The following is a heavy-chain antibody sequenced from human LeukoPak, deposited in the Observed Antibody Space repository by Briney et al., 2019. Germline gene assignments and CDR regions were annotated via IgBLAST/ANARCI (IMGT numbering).Heavy chain of an antibody. CDR2: IWYDGSNK. J-gene: IGHJ4*02. CDR1: RFTFSNYG. CDR3: AYNFDY. Sequence: GGSLRLSCAESRFTFSNYGMHWVRQAPGKGLEWVAVIWYDGSNKDYADSVKGRFTISRDNSKNTLYLQMNSLRAEDTAVYYCAYNFDYWGQGTLVTVSS. V-gene: IGHV3-33*01.